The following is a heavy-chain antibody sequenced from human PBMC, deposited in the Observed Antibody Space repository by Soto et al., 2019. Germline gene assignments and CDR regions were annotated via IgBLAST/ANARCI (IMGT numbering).Heavy chain of an antibody. CDR1: GDSIISYS. D-gene: IGHD5-12*01. J-gene: IGHJ4*02. CDR2: IHYNGNT. Sequence: SETLSLTCTVSGDSIISYSWSWIRQPPGKGLEWIGNIHYNGNTKYSPSLKSRVTMSVDTSKNHFSLKLISVTTADTAVYYCAGGGGLPRYYWGQGTLVTVSS. V-gene: IGHV4-59*01. CDR3: AGGGGLPRYY.